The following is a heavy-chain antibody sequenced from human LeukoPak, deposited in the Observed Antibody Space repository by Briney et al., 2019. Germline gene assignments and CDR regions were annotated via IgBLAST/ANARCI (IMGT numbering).Heavy chain of an antibody. J-gene: IGHJ4*02. CDR3: ARLSSRWYFSPDY. Sequence: PSQTLSPTCTVSGGSISSGGYYWSWIRQHPGKGLEWIGYIYYSGSTYYNPSLKSRVTISVDTSKNQFSLNLSSVTAADTAVYYCARLSSRWYFSPDYWGQGTLLTVSS. D-gene: IGHD6-19*01. CDR1: GGSISSGGYY. CDR2: IYYSGST. V-gene: IGHV4-31*03.